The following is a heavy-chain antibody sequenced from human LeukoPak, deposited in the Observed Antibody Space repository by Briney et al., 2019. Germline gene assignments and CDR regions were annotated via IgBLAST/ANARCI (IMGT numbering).Heavy chain of an antibody. CDR2: ISPGSTYT. D-gene: IGHD3-22*01. Sequence: GGSLRLSCAASGFSFSTYHMNWVRQAPGKGLEWVSSISPGSTYTYYADSVKGRFTISRDNAWNLLFLQMNSLRAEDTAIYYCARAYDITSSFDYWGQGTLVTVSS. J-gene: IGHJ4*02. CDR1: GFSFSTYH. V-gene: IGHV3-21*01. CDR3: ARAYDITSSFDY.